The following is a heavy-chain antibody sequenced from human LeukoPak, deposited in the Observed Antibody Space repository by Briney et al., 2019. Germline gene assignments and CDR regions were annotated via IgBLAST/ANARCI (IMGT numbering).Heavy chain of an antibody. CDR3: ARGPWIQLWPPPYYYYGMDV. CDR2: MNPNSGNT. D-gene: IGHD5-18*01. Sequence: GASVKVSCKASGYTFTSYDINWVRQATGQGLEWMGWMNPNSGNTGYAQKFQGRVTMTRNTSISTAYMELSSLRSEDTAVYYCARGPWIQLWPPPYYYYGMDVWGQGTTVTVSS. CDR1: GYTFTSYD. V-gene: IGHV1-8*02. J-gene: IGHJ6*02.